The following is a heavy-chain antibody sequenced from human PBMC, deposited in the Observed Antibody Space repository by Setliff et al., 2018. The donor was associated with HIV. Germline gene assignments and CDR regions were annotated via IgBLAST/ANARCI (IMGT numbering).Heavy chain of an antibody. J-gene: IGHJ6*01. Sequence: PSETLSLTCAVSGASDISYIWWSWVRQPPGKGLEWIGEVYHTGSTNLNPSLKSRVTMSIDTSKNQFSLKLSSVTAADTAVYYCARDNSYYYGSGSHYWYGMDVWGQGTTVTVSS. V-gene: IGHV4-4*02. D-gene: IGHD3-10*01. CDR2: VYHTGST. CDR1: GASDISYIW. CDR3: ARDNSYYYGSGSHYWYGMDV.